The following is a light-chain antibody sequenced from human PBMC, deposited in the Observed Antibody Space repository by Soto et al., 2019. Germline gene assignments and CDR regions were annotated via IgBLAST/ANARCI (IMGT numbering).Light chain of an antibody. Sequence: LTQPASVSGSPGQSITISCTGTSSDFGGYNYVSWYQQHPGKAPKLMIYDVSNRPSGVSNRFSGSKSGDTASLTISGLQADDEADYYCSSYTSSSTSYVFGTGTKVTVL. CDR1: SSDFGGYNY. CDR3: SSYTSSSTSYV. V-gene: IGLV2-14*01. CDR2: DVS. J-gene: IGLJ1*01.